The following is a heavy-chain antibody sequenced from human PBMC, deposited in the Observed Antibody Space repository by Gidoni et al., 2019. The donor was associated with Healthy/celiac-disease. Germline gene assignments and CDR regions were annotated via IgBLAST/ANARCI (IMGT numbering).Heavy chain of an antibody. CDR2: IYPGDSDT. CDR3: ASPAAPSRDGRAFDI. V-gene: IGHV5-51*01. CDR1: GYSFTSYW. Sequence: EVQLVQSGAEVKKRGESLKISCKGSGYSFTSYWIGWVRQMPGKGLEWMGIIYPGDSDTRYSPSFQGQVTISADKSISTAYLQWSSLKASDTAMYYCASPAAPSRDGRAFDIWGQGTMVTVSS. J-gene: IGHJ3*02. D-gene: IGHD2-2*01.